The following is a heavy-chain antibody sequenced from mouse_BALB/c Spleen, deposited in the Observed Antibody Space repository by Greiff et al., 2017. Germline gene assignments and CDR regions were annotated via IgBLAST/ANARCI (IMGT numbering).Heavy chain of an antibody. CDR3: ARSSGNPHYYAMDY. CDR1: GYSFTGYF. J-gene: IGHJ4*01. V-gene: IGHV1-20*02. Sequence: VQLQQSGPELVKPGASVKISCKASGYSFTGYFMNWVMQSHGKSLEWIGRINPYNGDTFYNQKFKGKATLTVDKSSSTAHMELRSLASEDSAVYYCARSSGNPHYYAMDYWGQGTSVTVSS. CDR2: INPYNGDT. D-gene: IGHD1-3*01.